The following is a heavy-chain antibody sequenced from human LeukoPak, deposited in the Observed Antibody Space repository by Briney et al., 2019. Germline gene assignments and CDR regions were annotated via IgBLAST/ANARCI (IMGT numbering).Heavy chain of an antibody. V-gene: IGHV4-59*08. CDR2: IYYSGRT. Sequence: PSETLSLTCTVSGGSVSSYYWSWIRQSPGKGLEWIAYIYYSGRTNYNPSLKSRVTISVDTAENQFSLKLSSVAAADTALYFCARQASWLPYFDLWGRGTLVSVSS. CDR1: GGSVSSYY. CDR3: ARQASWLPYFDL. J-gene: IGHJ2*01. D-gene: IGHD5-12*01.